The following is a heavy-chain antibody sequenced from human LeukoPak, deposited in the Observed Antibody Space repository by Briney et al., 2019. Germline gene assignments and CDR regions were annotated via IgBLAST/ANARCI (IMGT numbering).Heavy chain of an antibody. D-gene: IGHD3-3*01. Sequence: ASVKVSCKVSGYTLTELSMHWVRQAPGKGLEWMGGFDPEDGETIYAQKFQGRVTMTEDTSTDTAYMELSSLRSEDTAVYYCATRRFLEWLSPDYYYYGMDVWDQGTTVTVSS. CDR2: FDPEDGET. J-gene: IGHJ6*02. V-gene: IGHV1-24*01. CDR3: ATRRFLEWLSPDYYYYGMDV. CDR1: GYTLTELS.